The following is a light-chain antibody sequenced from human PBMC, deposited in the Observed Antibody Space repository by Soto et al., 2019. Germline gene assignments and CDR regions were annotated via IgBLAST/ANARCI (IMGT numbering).Light chain of an antibody. V-gene: IGKV1-39*01. CDR2: VAS. Sequence: DIQLTQSPPSLSASVGDKVTITCRASQNIGTILNWYQLRPGKAPKLLIYVASHLQTGVPSRFSGSGSGSDFTLTINKLQPEDFATYSCQQTHGSPTFGQGTKVEIK. J-gene: IGKJ1*01. CDR1: QNIGTI. CDR3: QQTHGSPT.